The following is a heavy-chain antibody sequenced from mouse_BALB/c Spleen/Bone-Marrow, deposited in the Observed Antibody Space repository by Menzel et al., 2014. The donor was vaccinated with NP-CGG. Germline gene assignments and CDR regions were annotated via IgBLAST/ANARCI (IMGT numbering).Heavy chain of an antibody. J-gene: IGHJ3*01. V-gene: IGHV1-4*01. CDR2: INPSSGYT. Sequence: QVQLKESGAELARPGASVKMSCKASGYTFTSYTMHWVKQRPGQGLEWIGYINPSSGYTNYNQKFKDKATLTADKSSSTAYMQLSSLTSVDSAVYYCARAAYYRYDEGAWFAYWGQGTLVTVSA. CDR1: GYTFTSYT. CDR3: ARAAYYRYDEGAWFAY. D-gene: IGHD2-14*01.